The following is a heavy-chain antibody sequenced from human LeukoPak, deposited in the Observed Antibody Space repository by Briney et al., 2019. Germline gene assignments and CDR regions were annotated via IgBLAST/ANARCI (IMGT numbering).Heavy chain of an antibody. V-gene: IGHV4-59*01. CDR1: GGSISGYY. CDR3: ARHGTTGTNLNWFDP. CDR2: IYYSGST. J-gene: IGHJ5*02. D-gene: IGHD1-1*01. Sequence: SETLSLTCTVSGGSISGYYWSWIRQPPGKGLEWIGYIYYSGSTNYNPSLKSRVTISVDTSKNQFSLKVSSVTAADTAVYYCARHGTTGTNLNWFDPWGQGTLVTVSS.